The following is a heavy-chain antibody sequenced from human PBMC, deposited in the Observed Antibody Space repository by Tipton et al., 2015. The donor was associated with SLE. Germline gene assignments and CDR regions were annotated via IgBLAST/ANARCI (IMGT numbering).Heavy chain of an antibody. CDR1: GDSVTSYF. CDR2: VYYSGGT. V-gene: IGHV4-59*02. J-gene: IGHJ1*01. CDR3: ARAVRCSSTRCLEYFQH. Sequence: TLSLTCTVSGDSVTSYFWSWIRQPPGKGLEWIGYVYYSGGTSYNPSLKSRVTISVDTSKKQFSLNLRSVTAADTAVYYCARAVRCSSTRCLEYFQHWGQGNLVIVSS. D-gene: IGHD2-2*01.